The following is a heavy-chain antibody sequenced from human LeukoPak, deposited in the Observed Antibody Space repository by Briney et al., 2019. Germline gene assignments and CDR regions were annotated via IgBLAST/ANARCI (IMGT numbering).Heavy chain of an antibody. CDR2: ISGSGGST. CDR3: AKGIESSGWSDYLDY. V-gene: IGHV3-23*01. J-gene: IGHJ4*02. Sequence: GGSLRPSCAASGFTFSSYAMSWVRQAPGKGLEWVSAISGSGGSTYYADSVKGRFTISRDNSKNTLYLQMNSLRAEDTAVYYCAKGIESSGWSDYLDYWGQGTLVTVSS. CDR1: GFTFSSYA. D-gene: IGHD6-19*01.